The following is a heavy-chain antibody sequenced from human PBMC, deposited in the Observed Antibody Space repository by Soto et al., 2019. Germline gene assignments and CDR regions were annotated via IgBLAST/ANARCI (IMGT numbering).Heavy chain of an antibody. CDR3: ARDYYDSSGYYHYYYGMDV. Sequence: GGSLRLSCAASGFTFSSYSLNWVRQAPGKGLEWVSYITSSGTTVYYADSVRGRFTISRDNSKNTLYLQMNSLRAEDTAVYYCARDYYDSSGYYHYYYGMDVWGQGTTVTVSS. V-gene: IGHV3-48*01. D-gene: IGHD3-22*01. CDR2: ITSSGTTV. J-gene: IGHJ6*02. CDR1: GFTFSSYS.